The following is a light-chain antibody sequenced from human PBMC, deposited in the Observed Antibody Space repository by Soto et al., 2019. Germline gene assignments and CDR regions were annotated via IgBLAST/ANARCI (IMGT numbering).Light chain of an antibody. CDR2: DAS. Sequence: EIVLTQSPATLSLSSGERATLSCRASQSVSSYLAWYQQTPGQAPRLLTYDASNRATRIPARFSGSGSGTDFTLTISGREPEDFAVYYCQPGTIWLLIFGGGNKVELK. CDR1: QSVSSY. J-gene: IGKJ4*01. CDR3: QPGTIWLLI. V-gene: IGKV3-11*01.